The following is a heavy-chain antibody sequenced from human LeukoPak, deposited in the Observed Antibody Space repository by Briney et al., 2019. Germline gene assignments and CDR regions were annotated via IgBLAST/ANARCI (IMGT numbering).Heavy chain of an antibody. CDR1: GFTFSSYA. D-gene: IGHD5-24*01. V-gene: IGHV3-23*01. Sequence: HPGGSLRLSYAASGFTFSSYAMSWVRQAPGKGLEWVSAISGSGGSTYYADSVKGRFTISRDNSKNTLYLQMNSLRAEDTAVYYCARGRDGYTLGFDYWGQGTLVTVSS. CDR2: ISGSGGST. J-gene: IGHJ4*02. CDR3: ARGRDGYTLGFDY.